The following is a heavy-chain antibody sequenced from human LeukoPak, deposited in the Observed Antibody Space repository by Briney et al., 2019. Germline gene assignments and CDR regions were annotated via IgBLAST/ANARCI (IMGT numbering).Heavy chain of an antibody. CDR1: GFTFDDYG. CDR2: IRYDGGNK. Sequence: PGGSLRLSCAASGFTFDDYGMSWVRQAPGKGLEWVAFIRYDGGNKYYADSVKGRFTISRDNSKNTLYLQMNSLRAEDTAVYYCAKDLRSSSHFDYWGQGTLVTVSS. V-gene: IGHV3-30*02. J-gene: IGHJ4*02. CDR3: AKDLRSSSHFDY. D-gene: IGHD6-6*01.